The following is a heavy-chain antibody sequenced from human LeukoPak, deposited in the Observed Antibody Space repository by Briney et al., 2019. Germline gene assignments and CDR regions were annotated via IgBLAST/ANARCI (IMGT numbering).Heavy chain of an antibody. CDR2: IKSKTDGGTT. J-gene: IGHJ4*02. D-gene: IGHD3-3*01. V-gene: IGHV3-15*01. CDR3: TTLTYYDFWSGYYTEYYFDY. CDR1: GFTFSNAW. Sequence: GGSLRLCCAASGFTFSNAWMSWVRQAAGKGLEWVGRIKSKTDGGTTDYAAPVKGRFTISRDDSKNTLYLQMNSLKTEDTAVYYCTTLTYYDFWSGYYTEYYFDYWGQGTLVTVSS.